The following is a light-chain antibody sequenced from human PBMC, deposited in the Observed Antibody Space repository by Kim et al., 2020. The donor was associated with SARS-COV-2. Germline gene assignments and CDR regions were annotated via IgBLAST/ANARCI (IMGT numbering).Light chain of an antibody. J-gene: IGLJ3*02. V-gene: IGLV3-25*03. CDR2: EDT. CDR1: ALPNQY. CDR3: QSSDSSDTFWV. Sequence: SYELTQPPSVSVSPGQTARITCSGDALPNQYAYWFQQKPGQAPVLVIYEDTERPSGIPERFSGSTSGTTVTLTISGVQAEDEADYYCQSSDSSDTFWVFGGGTQLPVL.